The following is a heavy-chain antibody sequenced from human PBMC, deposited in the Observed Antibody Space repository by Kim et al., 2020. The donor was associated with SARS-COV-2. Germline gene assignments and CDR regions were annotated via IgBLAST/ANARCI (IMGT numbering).Heavy chain of an antibody. CDR2: INKDGSA. J-gene: IGHJ4*02. D-gene: IGHD3-10*01. CDR1: GGSLNSGTNY. Sequence: SETLSLTCAVSGGSLNSGTNYWGWLRQGPGLGLEWIGNINKDGSAYYNPSHKSLVTISVDPSTNQFFLQLRYVTAADASVYYCARHPGSRGYHGSGSDYYLDFWGPGTLGTVSS. V-gene: IGHV4-39*01. CDR3: ARHPGSRGYHGSGSDYYLDF.